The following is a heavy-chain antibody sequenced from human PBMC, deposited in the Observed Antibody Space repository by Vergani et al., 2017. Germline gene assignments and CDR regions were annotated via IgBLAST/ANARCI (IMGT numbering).Heavy chain of an antibody. CDR2: ISGSGGST. CDR3: AKDPPAAAGTNRYFDY. V-gene: IGHV3-23*01. Sequence: EVQLLESGGGLVQPGGSLRLSCAASGFTFSSYAMSWVRQAPGKGLEWVSAISGSGGSTYFADSVKGRFTISRDNSKNTLYLQMNSLRDEDTAVYYCAKDPPAAAGTNRYFDYWGQGTLVTVSS. J-gene: IGHJ4*02. CDR1: GFTFSSYA. D-gene: IGHD6-13*01.